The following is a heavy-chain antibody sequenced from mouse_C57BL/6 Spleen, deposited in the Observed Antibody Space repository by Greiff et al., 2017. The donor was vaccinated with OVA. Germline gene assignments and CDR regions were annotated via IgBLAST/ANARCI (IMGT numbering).Heavy chain of an antibody. Sequence: EVQRVESGAELVRPGASVKLSCTASGFNIKDDYMHWVKQRPEQGLEWIGWIDPENGDTEYASKFQGKATITADTSSNTAYLQLSSLTSEDTAVYYCTYYGSSYWYFDVWGTGTTVTVSS. CDR2: IDPENGDT. D-gene: IGHD1-1*01. CDR3: TYYGSSYWYFDV. V-gene: IGHV14-4*01. CDR1: GFNIKDDY. J-gene: IGHJ1*03.